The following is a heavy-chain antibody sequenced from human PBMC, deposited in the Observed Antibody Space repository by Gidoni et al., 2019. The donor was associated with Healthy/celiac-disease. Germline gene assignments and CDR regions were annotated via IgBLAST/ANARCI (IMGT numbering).Heavy chain of an antibody. CDR1: GYTFTSYG. Sequence: QVQLVQSGAEVKKPGASVTVSCTASGYTFTSYGISWVRQAPGQGLEWMGWISAYNGNTNYAQKLQGRVTMTTDTSTSTAYMELRSLRSDDTAVYYCARDKKLNYYDSSGYYVGADYWGQGTLVTVSS. D-gene: IGHD3-22*01. CDR3: ARDKKLNYYDSSGYYVGADY. J-gene: IGHJ4*02. CDR2: ISAYNGNT. V-gene: IGHV1-18*01.